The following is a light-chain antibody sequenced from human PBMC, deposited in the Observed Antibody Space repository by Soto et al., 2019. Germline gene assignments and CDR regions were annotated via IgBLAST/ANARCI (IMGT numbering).Light chain of an antibody. CDR3: QQYNNWPPRYT. J-gene: IGKJ2*01. CDR2: GAS. CDR1: QSVSSN. V-gene: IGKV3-15*01. Sequence: EIVMTQSPATLSVSPGERATLSCRASQSVSSNLAWYQQKPGQAPRLLIYGASTRATGIPARFSGSGSGTEFTHTISSLQSEDFAVYYCQQYNNWPPRYTFGQGTKLEIK.